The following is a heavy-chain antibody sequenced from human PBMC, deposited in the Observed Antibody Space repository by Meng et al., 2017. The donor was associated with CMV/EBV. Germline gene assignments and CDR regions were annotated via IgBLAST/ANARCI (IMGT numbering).Heavy chain of an antibody. CDR3: ARDPPYYDILTGYLPSYYFDY. CDR1: GGSISSSSYY. Sequence: ESLKISCTVSGGSISSSSYYWGWIRQPPGKGLEWIGSIYYSGSNYYNTSLKSRVTISVDTSKTRFSLKLSSVTAADTAVYYCARDPPYYDILTGYLPSYYFDYWGQGTLVTVSS. V-gene: IGHV4-39*07. D-gene: IGHD3-9*01. J-gene: IGHJ4*02. CDR2: IYYSGSN.